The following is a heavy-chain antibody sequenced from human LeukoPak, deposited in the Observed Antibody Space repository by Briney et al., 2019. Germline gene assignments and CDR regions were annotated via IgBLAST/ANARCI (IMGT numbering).Heavy chain of an antibody. CDR1: DDSISSYY. V-gene: IGHV4-59*08. D-gene: IGHD6-19*01. Sequence: SETLSLTCTVSDDSISSYYWNWIRQPPGKGLEWIGYIYYSGSTSYNPSLKSRVSILVDTSKNQFSLKLSSVTAADTAVYYCARQHSSGWYVFDNWGQGTLVTVSS. CDR3: ARQHSSGWYVFDN. CDR2: IYYSGST. J-gene: IGHJ4*02.